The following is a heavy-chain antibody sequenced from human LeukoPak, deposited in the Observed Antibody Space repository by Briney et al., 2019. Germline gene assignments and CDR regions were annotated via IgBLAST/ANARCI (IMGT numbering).Heavy chain of an antibody. D-gene: IGHD3-3*01. V-gene: IGHV4-34*01. CDR1: GGSFSGYY. J-gene: IGHJ5*02. CDR2: INHSGST. Sequence: SETLSLTCAVYGGSFSGYYWSWIRQPPGKELEWIGEINHSGSTNYNPSLKSRVTISVDTSKNQFSLKLSSVTAADTAVYYCARGYYDFWSGYYRRSWFDPWGQGTLVTVSS. CDR3: ARGYYDFWSGYYRRSWFDP.